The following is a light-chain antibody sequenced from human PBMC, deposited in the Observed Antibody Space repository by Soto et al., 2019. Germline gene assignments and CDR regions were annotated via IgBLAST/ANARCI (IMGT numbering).Light chain of an antibody. J-gene: IGLJ3*02. CDR1: SGSVSTSYY. CDR2: STN. CDR3: VLYMGSGIWA. V-gene: IGLV8-61*01. Sequence: QTVVTQEPSFSVSLGGTVTLTCGLNSGSVSTSYYPSWYQQTPGQAPRTLIYSTNSRSSGVPDRFSGSIVGNTAALTITGAKADDECDYYCVLYMGSGIWAFGGGTKVTVL.